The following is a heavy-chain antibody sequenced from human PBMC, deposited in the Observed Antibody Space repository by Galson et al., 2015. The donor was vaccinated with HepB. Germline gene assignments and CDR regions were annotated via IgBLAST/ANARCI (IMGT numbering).Heavy chain of an antibody. CDR2: THYRSKWYN. CDR3: AKEPHAFDI. V-gene: IGHV6-1*01. J-gene: IGHJ3*02. CDR1: GDSVSRNSGA. Sequence: CAISGDSVSRNSGAWNWIRQSPSRGLEWLGRTHYRSKWYNDYAVSVKSRITINADTSKNQFSLQLNSVTPEDTAVYYCAKEPHAFDIWGQGTMVTVSS.